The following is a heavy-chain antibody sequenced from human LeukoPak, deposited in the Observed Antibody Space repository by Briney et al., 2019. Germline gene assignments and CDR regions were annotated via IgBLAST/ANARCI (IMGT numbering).Heavy chain of an antibody. D-gene: IGHD6-19*01. J-gene: IGHJ4*02. CDR3: ARGLRAGIAVAGRGFDY. Sequence: ASVEVSCKASGYTFTSYAMHWVRQAPGQRLEWMGWINAGNGNTKYSQKFQGRVTITRDTSASTAYMELSSLRSEDTAVYYCARGLRAGIAVAGRGFDYWGQGTLVTVSS. CDR2: INAGNGNT. CDR1: GYTFTSYA. V-gene: IGHV1-3*01.